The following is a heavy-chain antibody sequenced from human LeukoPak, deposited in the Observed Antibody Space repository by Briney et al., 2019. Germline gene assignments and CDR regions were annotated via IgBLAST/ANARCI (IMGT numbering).Heavy chain of an antibody. V-gene: IGHV3-23*01. Sequence: GGSLRLSCAVSGLTFSDYTMSWVRQAPGKGLEWISGVSGSGNSTNYADSIKGRFTISRDNSKNTVYLQMNNLRAEDTAKYHCANLPIWGQGILVTVSS. CDR1: GLTFSDYT. J-gene: IGHJ4*02. CDR3: ANLPI. CDR2: VSGSGNST. D-gene: IGHD2-2*02.